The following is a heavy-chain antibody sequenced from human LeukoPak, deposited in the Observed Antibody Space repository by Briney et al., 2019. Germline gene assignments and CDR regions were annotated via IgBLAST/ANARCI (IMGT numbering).Heavy chain of an antibody. CDR3: AKSFYDILTGYPDYYFDY. D-gene: IGHD3-9*01. J-gene: IGHJ4*02. V-gene: IGHV3-23*01. Sequence: GGSLRLSCAASGFTFSSYAMSWVRQAPGKGLEWVSAISGSGGSTYYADSVKGRFTISRDNSKNTLYLQMNSLRAEDTAVYYCAKSFYDILTGYPDYYFDYWGQGTLVTVSS. CDR1: GFTFSSYA. CDR2: ISGSGGST.